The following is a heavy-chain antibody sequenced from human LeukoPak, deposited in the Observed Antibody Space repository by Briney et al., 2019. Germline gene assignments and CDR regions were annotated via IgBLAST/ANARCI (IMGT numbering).Heavy chain of an antibody. D-gene: IGHD1-7*01. J-gene: IGHJ4*02. Sequence: GGSLRLSCVASGFTLSSHWMSWVRQAPGKGLEWVAHINQDGSAKYFVDSVKGRFTISRDNAKNSMYLQMNSLRAEDTAVYYCARWEIRGTAHKLDYWGQGTLVTVSS. CDR2: INQDGSAK. CDR3: ARWEIRGTAHKLDY. CDR1: GFTLSSHW. V-gene: IGHV3-7*01.